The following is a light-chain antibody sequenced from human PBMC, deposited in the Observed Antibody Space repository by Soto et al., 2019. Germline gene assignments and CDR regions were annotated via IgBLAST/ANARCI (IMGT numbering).Light chain of an antibody. J-gene: IGKJ1*01. V-gene: IGKV3-20*01. CDR2: GVS. Sequence: IVLTQSPATLSLSPGIRATLSCRASQNISSYLIWYQQKPGQAPRLLIYGVSSRATGIPDRFSGSGSGTDFTLTISRLEPEDFAVYYCEQYGSSPRTFGQGTKVDIK. CDR1: QNISSY. CDR3: EQYGSSPRT.